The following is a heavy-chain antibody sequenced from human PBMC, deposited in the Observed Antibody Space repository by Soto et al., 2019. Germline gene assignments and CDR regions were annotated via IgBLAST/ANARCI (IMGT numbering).Heavy chain of an antibody. D-gene: IGHD6-13*01. J-gene: IGHJ3*02. V-gene: IGHV3-9*01. CDR1: GFTFDDYA. Sequence: GGSLRLSCAASGFTFDDYAMHWVRQAPGKGLGWVSGISWNSGSIGYADSVKGRFTISRDNAKNSLYLQMNSLRAEDTALYYCAKDMSGQQMTFDIWGQGTMVTVSS. CDR3: AKDMSGQQMTFDI. CDR2: ISWNSGSI.